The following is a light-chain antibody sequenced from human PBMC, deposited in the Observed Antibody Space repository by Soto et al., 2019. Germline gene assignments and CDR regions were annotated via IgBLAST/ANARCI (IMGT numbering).Light chain of an antibody. V-gene: IGLV1-44*01. J-gene: IGLJ1*01. CDR2: SNN. CDR3: AAWDDSLNGREV. CDR1: SSNIGSNS. Sequence: QSVLTQPPSASGTPGQRVTISRSGSSSNIGSNSVNWYQQLPGAAPKLLIYSNNQRPSGVPDRFSGSKSGTSASLAISGLQSEDEADYYCAAWDDSLNGREVFGTGTKVPS.